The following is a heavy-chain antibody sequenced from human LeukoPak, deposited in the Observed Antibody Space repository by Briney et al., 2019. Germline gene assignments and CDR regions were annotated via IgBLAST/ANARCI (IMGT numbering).Heavy chain of an antibody. CDR3: ARKKTGATNGLDV. CDR2: ISYSGRT. J-gene: IGHJ6*02. D-gene: IGHD1-1*01. Sequence: SETLSLTCTVSGCSISSSSYYWGWIRQPPGEGPEWIGSISYSGRTHYNPSLKSRVSISVDTSKNQFSLNLSSVTAADTAVYYCARKKTGATNGLDVWGQGTTVTVSS. V-gene: IGHV4-39*01. CDR1: GCSISSSSYY.